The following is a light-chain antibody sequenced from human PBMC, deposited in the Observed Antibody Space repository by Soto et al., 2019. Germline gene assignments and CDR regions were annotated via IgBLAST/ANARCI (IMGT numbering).Light chain of an antibody. CDR2: DAS. CDR3: QQYGGSPRT. V-gene: IGKV3D-20*01. J-gene: IGKJ1*01. CDR1: QSVRSK. Sequence: EVVMTQSPDTLSVSPGETVTLSCRASQSVRSKLAWYQQKPGLAPRLIIYDASTRATGIPDRFSGSGSGTDFTLTITRLEPEDFAVYYCQQYGGSPRTFGQGTKVDIK.